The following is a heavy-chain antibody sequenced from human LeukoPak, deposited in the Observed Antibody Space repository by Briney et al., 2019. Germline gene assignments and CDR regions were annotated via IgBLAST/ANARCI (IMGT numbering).Heavy chain of an antibody. CDR1: GFTFSSYA. V-gene: IGHV3-23*01. CDR2: ISGSGGST. D-gene: IGHD6-19*01. J-gene: IGHJ4*02. CDR3: ASWPVGWYGEDS. Sequence: GGSLRLSCAASGFTFSSYAMSWVRQAPGKGLEWVSAISGSGGSTYYADSVTGRFTISRDNSENTLYLQMNSLRVEDAAVYYCASWPVGWYGEDSWGQGTLVTVSS.